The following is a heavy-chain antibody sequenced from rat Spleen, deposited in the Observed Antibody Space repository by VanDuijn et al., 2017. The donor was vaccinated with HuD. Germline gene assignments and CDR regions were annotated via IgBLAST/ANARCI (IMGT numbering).Heavy chain of an antibody. J-gene: IGHJ3*01. CDR3: ARLGGLRNWFAY. CDR2: ITSGGSDT. Sequence: EVQLVESGGGLVQPGRSLKLSCAASEFSFSSFAMAWVRQAPKKGLEWIATITSGGSDTYYSDSVKGRFTISRDNAKSTLYLQMDSLRSEDTATYYCARLGGLRNWFAYWGQGTLVTVSS. CDR1: EFSFSSFA. D-gene: IGHD4-3*01. V-gene: IGHV5-25*01.